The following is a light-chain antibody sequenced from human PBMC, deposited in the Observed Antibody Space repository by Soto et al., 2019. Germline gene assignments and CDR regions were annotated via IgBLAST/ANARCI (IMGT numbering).Light chain of an antibody. CDR3: SSYTSTYTLV. CDR2: EVS. V-gene: IGLV2-14*01. CDR1: SSDIGGYNY. Sequence: QSVLTQPASVSGSPGQSITISCTGTSSDIGGYNYVSWYQQHPGKAPKLMIFEVSDRPSGVSNRFSGSKSGNTASLTISGLQAEDEAHYHCSSYTSTYTLVFGTGTKLTVL. J-gene: IGLJ1*01.